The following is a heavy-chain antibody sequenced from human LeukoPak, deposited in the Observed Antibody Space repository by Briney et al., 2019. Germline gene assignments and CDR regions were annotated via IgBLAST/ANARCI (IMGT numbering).Heavy chain of an antibody. Sequence: GASVKVSCKASGYTFTSYYMHWVRQAPGQGLEWMGIINPSGGSTSYAQKFQGRVTMTRDTSTSTVYMELSSLRSEDTAVYYCARDRYDSSGYYPRYFDYWARGTLVTVSS. V-gene: IGHV1-46*01. J-gene: IGHJ4*02. CDR1: GYTFTSYY. CDR2: INPSGGST. D-gene: IGHD3-22*01. CDR3: ARDRYDSSGYYPRYFDY.